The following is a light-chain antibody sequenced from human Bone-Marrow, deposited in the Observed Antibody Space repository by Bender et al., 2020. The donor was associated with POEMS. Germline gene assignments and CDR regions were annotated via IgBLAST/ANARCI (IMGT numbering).Light chain of an antibody. CDR3: SSYVGTNNVA. Sequence: QSALSQPPSASGSLGQSVTISCAGTTSDVSWYQQHPGKAPKVLIFEVNERPPGVPARFSGSKSGNTASLTVSGLQAEDEADYYCSSYVGTNNVAFGGGTKLTVL. J-gene: IGLJ3*02. CDR2: EVN. CDR1: TSD. V-gene: IGLV2-8*01.